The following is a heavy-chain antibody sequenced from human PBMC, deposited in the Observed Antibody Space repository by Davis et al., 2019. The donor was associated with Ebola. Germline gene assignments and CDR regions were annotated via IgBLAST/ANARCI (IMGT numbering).Heavy chain of an antibody. CDR3: ATSGIAAAGRWGFFNY. D-gene: IGHD6-13*01. Sequence: MPSETLSLTCTVSGGSISSYYWNWIRQPPGKGLDWIGYIYSSGSTNYNPSLKSRVTISVDTSKNQFSLKLTSVTAADTAVYYCATSGIAAAGRWGFFNYWGQGTLVTVSS. CDR1: GGSISSYY. CDR2: IYSSGST. V-gene: IGHV4-59*01. J-gene: IGHJ4*02.